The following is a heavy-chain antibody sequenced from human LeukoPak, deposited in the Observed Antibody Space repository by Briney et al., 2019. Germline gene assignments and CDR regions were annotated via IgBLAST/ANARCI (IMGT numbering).Heavy chain of an antibody. D-gene: IGHD4-23*01. CDR3: ARGSGGNPVSY. CDR1: GFTFNIHA. Sequence: GGSLRLSCAASGFTFNIHAMSWVRQAPGKGLEWVSTISGTSANTYYADSVKGRFTISRDNSKNTLYLQMNSLRADDTAVYYCARGSGGNPVSYWGQGTLVTVSS. CDR2: ISGTSANT. J-gene: IGHJ4*02. V-gene: IGHV3-23*01.